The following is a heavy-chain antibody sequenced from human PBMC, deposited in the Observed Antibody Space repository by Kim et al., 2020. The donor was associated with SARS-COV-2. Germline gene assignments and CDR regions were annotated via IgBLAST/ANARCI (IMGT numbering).Heavy chain of an antibody. J-gene: IGHJ6*02. CDR2: IYYNGSNK. CDR1: GFTFSSYG. D-gene: IGHD5-18*01. V-gene: IGHV3-30*18. Sequence: GGSLRLSCAASGFTFSSYGMHWVRQAPGKGLEWVADIYYNGSNKYYADSVKGRFTISRDNSKNTLYLQMNSMRAEDTAVYYCAKDVGTAMELLDVGGQGTTVTVSS. CDR3: AKDVGTAMELLDV.